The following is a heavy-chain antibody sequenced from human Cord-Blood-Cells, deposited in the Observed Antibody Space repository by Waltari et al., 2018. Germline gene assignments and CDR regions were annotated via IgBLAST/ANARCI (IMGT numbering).Heavy chain of an antibody. CDR2: INHSGRT. J-gene: IGHJ5*02. Sequence: QVQLQQWGAGLLKPSETLSLTCAVYGGSFSGYYWSWIRQPPGKGLEWIGEINHSGRTNYNPSLKSRVTISVDTSKNQFSLKLSSVTAADTAVYYCARGGSRSYGHWFDPWGQGTLVTVSS. CDR3: ARGGSRSYGHWFDP. V-gene: IGHV4-34*01. CDR1: GGSFSGYY. D-gene: IGHD1-26*01.